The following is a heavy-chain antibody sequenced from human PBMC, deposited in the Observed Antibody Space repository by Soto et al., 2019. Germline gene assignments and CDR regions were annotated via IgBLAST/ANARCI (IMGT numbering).Heavy chain of an antibody. CDR3: ASGWGGSDGEGNLFDP. V-gene: IGHV1-69*01. Sequence: QVQLVQSVAEVKKPGASVKVSCKASGGTFSSYAISWVRQAPGQGLEWMGGIIPIFGTANYAQKFQGRVTITADESTSTTYMEPSSLRSEDTAVYYCASGWGGSDGEGNLFDPWGQGTLVTVSS. J-gene: IGHJ5*02. D-gene: IGHD1-26*01. CDR2: IIPIFGTA. CDR1: GGTFSSYA.